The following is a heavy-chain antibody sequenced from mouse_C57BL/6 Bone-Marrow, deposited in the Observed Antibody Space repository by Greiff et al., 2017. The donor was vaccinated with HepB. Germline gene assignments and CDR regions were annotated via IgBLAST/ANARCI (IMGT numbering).Heavy chain of an antibody. CDR2: INPNNGGT. CDR3: ARGRLRRGGYFDY. CDR1: GYTFTDYN. J-gene: IGHJ2*01. V-gene: IGHV1-18*01. D-gene: IGHD2-4*01. Sequence: EVQRVESGPELVKPGASVKIPCKASGYTFTDYNMDWVKQSHGKSLEWIGDINPNNGGTIYNQKFKGKATLTVDKSSSTAYMELRSLTSEDTAVYYCARGRLRRGGYFDYWGQGTTLTVSS.